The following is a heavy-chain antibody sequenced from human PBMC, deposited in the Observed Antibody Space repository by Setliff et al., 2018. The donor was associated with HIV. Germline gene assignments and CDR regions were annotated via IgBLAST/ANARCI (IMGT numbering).Heavy chain of an antibody. CDR1: GFTFSSYW. V-gene: IGHV3-74*01. J-gene: IGHJ3*02. CDR2: VNSDGSRT. D-gene: IGHD6-19*01. CDR3: AKLRGQWLVLDAFDI. Sequence: QPGGSLRLSCAASGFTFSSYWMHWVRQVPGKGLVWVSSVNSDGSRTVYADSVKGRFTISRGNSKNTLYLQMNSLRAEDTAVYYCAKLRGQWLVLDAFDIWGQGTMVTVSS.